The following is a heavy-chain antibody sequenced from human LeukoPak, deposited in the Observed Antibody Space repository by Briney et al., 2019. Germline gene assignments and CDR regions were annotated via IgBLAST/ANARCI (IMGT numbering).Heavy chain of an antibody. CDR2: FKTKYNQV. J-gene: IGHJ4*02. Sequence: GGSLRLSCVASGFTFSNYAMNWVRQAPGKGLEWVSTFKTKYNQVYYAESVRGRFTISTDSSKNTVYLQMNSLRAEDTALYYCARPVPDYTRFDYWGQGALVTVSS. CDR3: ARPVPDYTRFDY. D-gene: IGHD4-11*01. CDR1: GFTFSNYA. V-gene: IGHV3-23*05.